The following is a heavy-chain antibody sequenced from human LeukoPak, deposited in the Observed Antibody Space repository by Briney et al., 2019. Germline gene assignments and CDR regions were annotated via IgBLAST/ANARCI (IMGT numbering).Heavy chain of an antibody. CDR3: AKERYPMKTFGS. Sequence: PGASLRLSCAPSGFTFNTFDMHWVRQTPGAGLEWVALMSSNRGKEYYSQSVWSRCTISRDRNCLYLQMGRLRPEDTGLYFCAKERYPMKTFGSWGQGTLVTVSS. J-gene: IGHJ5*02. D-gene: IGHD3-9*01. CDR1: GFTFNTFD. CDR2: MSSNRGKE. V-gene: IGHV3-30*18.